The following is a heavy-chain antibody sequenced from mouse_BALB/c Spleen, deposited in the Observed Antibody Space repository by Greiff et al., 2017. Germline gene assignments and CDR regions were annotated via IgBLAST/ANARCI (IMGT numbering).Heavy chain of an antibody. J-gene: IGHJ3*01. V-gene: IGHV5-9-3*01. CDR2: ISSGGSYT. Sequence: EVQVVESGGGLVKPGGSLKLSCAASGFTFSSYAMSWVRQTPEKRLEWVATISSGGSYTYYPDSVKGRFTISRDNAKNTLYLQMSSLRSEDTAMYYCARHTEKAGLFAYWGQGTLVTVSA. CDR1: GFTFSSYA. CDR3: ARHTEKAGLFAY. D-gene: IGHD1-1*01.